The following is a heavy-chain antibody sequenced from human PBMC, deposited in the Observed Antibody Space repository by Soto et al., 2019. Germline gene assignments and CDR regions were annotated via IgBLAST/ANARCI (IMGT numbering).Heavy chain of an antibody. Sequence: PSETLSLTCTVSGGSISSYYWSWIRQPPGKGLEWIGYIYYSGSTNYNPSLKSRVTISVDTSKDQFSLKLSSVTAADTAVYYCARSATIFGVVTLTGYYYYMDVWGKGTTVTVSS. CDR1: GGSISSYY. CDR2: IYYSGST. D-gene: IGHD3-3*01. CDR3: ARSATIFGVVTLTGYYYYMDV. J-gene: IGHJ6*03. V-gene: IGHV4-59*01.